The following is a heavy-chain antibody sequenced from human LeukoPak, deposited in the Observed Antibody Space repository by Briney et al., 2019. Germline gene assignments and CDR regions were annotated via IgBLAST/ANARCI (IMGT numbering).Heavy chain of an antibody. CDR1: GGSISSYY. Sequence: SETLSLTCTVSGGSISSYYWSWIRQPPGKGLEWIGYIYYSGSTNYNPSLKSRVTISVDTSKNQFPLKLSSVTAADTAVYYCAREYCSSTSCYYYYFDYWGQGTLVTVSS. J-gene: IGHJ4*02. CDR2: IYYSGST. V-gene: IGHV4-59*01. D-gene: IGHD2-2*01. CDR3: AREYCSSTSCYYYYFDY.